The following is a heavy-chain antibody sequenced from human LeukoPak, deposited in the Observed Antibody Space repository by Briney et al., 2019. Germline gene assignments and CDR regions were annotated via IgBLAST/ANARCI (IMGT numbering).Heavy chain of an antibody. V-gene: IGHV4-39*01. CDR3: ARGGYSYGYLVY. Sequence: SETLSLTCTVSGGSISSSSYYWGWIRQPPGKGLEWIGSIYYSGSTYYNPSLKSRVTISVDTSKNQFSLKLSSVTAADTAVYYCARGGYSYGYLVYWGQGTLVTVSS. J-gene: IGHJ4*02. D-gene: IGHD5-18*01. CDR2: IYYSGST. CDR1: GGSISSSSYY.